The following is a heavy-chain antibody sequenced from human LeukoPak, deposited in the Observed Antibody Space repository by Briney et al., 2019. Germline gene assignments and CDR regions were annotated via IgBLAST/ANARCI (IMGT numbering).Heavy chain of an antibody. CDR2: VSHDGSDE. CDR1: GFTFSGYS. Sequence: PGGSLRLSCAVSGFTFSGYSMGWVRQALGKGLEWVTVVSHDGSDENYADSVKGRFTISRDDPENTLYLQMNSLRAEDTAVYYCARIGAGFSYGGGFDPWGQGTLVTVSS. CDR3: ARIGAGFSYGGGFDP. V-gene: IGHV3-30-3*01. J-gene: IGHJ5*02. D-gene: IGHD5-18*01.